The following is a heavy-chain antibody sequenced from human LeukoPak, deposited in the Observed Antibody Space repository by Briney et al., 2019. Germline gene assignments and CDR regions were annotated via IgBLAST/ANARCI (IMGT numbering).Heavy chain of an antibody. J-gene: IGHJ4*02. V-gene: IGHV3-74*01. CDR1: RFNFCSYR. D-gene: IGHD3-3*01. Sequence: GGSLRLSCVSPRFNFCSYRGPCVRRAPGDGVVWVSCINSDGSSTSYADSVKGRFTISRDNAKNTLYLQMTSLRAEDTGVYYCAKDHYWSIDYWGRGTLVTVSS. CDR2: INSDGSST. CDR3: AKDHYWSIDY.